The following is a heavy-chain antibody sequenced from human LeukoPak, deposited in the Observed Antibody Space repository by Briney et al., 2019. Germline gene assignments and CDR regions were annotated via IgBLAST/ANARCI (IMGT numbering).Heavy chain of an antibody. V-gene: IGHV3-23*01. CDR3: AKAVRLDYGTGYYSFDY. J-gene: IGHJ4*02. Sequence: LPGGSLRLSCAASGFTFSSYAMSSVRQAPGKGLGWVSAISGSGGSTYYADSVKGRFTISRDNSKNTLYLQMNSLRAEDTAVYYCAKAVRLDYGTGYYSFDYWGQGTLVTGSS. D-gene: IGHD3/OR15-3a*01. CDR1: GFTFSSYA. CDR2: ISGSGGST.